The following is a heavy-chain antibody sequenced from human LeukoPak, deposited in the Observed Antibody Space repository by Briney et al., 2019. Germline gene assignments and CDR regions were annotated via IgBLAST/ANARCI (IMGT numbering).Heavy chain of an antibody. CDR3: AKPLSSGWYYFDY. V-gene: IGHV3-23*01. J-gene: IGHJ4*02. CDR2: ISGSGGGT. CDR1: GFTFSDCV. D-gene: IGHD6-19*01. Sequence: YPGGSLRLSCAASGFTFSDCVMSWVRQAPGKGLEWVSGISGSGGGTYYADSVKGRFAISRDNSKNTLYLQMNSLRAEDTAVYYCAKPLSSGWYYFDYWGQGTLVTVSS.